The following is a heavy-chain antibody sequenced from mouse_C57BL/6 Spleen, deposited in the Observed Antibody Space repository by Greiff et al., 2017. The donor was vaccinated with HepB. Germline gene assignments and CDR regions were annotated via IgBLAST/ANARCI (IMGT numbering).Heavy chain of an antibody. Sequence: EVQLVESGPGLVKPSQSLSLTCSVTGYSITSGYYWNWIRQFPGNKLEWMGYISYDGSNNYNPSLKNRISITRDTSKNQFFLKLNSVTTEDTATYYCARDGENAGFAYWGQGTLVTVSA. J-gene: IGHJ3*01. V-gene: IGHV3-6*01. CDR2: ISYDGSN. CDR3: ARDGENAGFAY. CDR1: GYSITSGYY.